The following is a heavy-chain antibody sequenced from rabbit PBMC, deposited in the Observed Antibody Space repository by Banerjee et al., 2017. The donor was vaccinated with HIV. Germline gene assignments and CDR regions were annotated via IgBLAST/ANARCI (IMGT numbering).Heavy chain of an antibody. D-gene: IGHD6-1*01. CDR2: IYTGSSDST. CDR3: ARGYTYGYAGYATYFNL. J-gene: IGHJ4*01. CDR1: GFSFSNKYV. Sequence: QEQLEESGGGLVKPEGSLTLTCKASGFSFSNKYVMCWVRQAPGKGLEWIGCIYTGSSDSTYYANWAQGRFTISKTSSTTVTLQMTSLTAADTATYFCARGYTYGYAGYATYFNLWGQGTLVTVS. V-gene: IGHV1S45*01.